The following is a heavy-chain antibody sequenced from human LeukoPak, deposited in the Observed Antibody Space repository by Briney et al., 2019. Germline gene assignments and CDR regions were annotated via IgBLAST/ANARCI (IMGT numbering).Heavy chain of an antibody. J-gene: IGHJ4*02. CDR2: IKQDGSEK. D-gene: IGHD3-22*01. CDR1: GFTFSSYW. CDR3: ARDDRTYYYDSSGLFDY. Sequence: GGPLRLSCAASGFTFSSYWMSWVRLAPGKGLEWVANIKQDGSEKYYVDSVKGRFTISRDNAKNSLYLQMNSLRAEDTAVYYCARDDRTYYYDSSGLFDYWGQGTLVTVSS. V-gene: IGHV3-7*04.